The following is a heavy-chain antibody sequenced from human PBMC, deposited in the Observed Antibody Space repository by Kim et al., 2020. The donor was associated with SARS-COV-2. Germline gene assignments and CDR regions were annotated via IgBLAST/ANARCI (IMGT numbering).Heavy chain of an antibody. CDR3: ARGRHCGGDCYYFDY. J-gene: IGHJ4*02. Sequence: ASVKVSCKASGYTFTSYAMHWVRQAPGQRLEWMGWSNAGNGNTKYSQEFQGRVTITRDTSASTAYMELSSLRSEDMAVYYCARGRHCGGDCYYFDYWGQGTLVTVSS. V-gene: IGHV1-3*02. CDR1: GYTFTSYA. CDR2: SNAGNGNT. D-gene: IGHD2-21*02.